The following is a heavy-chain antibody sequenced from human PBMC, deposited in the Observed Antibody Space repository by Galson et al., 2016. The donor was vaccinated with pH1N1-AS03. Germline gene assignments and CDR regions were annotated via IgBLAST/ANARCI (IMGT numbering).Heavy chain of an antibody. CDR1: GGSISSSNL. CDR3: ARATRDNWYEQGFYFDY. V-gene: IGHV4-4*02. CDR2: IYHSGSS. J-gene: IGHJ4*02. D-gene: IGHD1-1*01. Sequence: LSLTCAISGGSISSSNLWSWVRQPPGKGLEWIGEIYHSGSSNYNPSLKSRVTISVDKSKNQFSLKLTSLTAADTAVYYCARATRDNWYEQGFYFDYWGQGTLVTVSS.